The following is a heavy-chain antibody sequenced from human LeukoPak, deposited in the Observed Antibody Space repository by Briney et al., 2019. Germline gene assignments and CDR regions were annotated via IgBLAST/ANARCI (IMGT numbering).Heavy chain of an antibody. CDR2: ISSNGGST. J-gene: IGHJ4*02. CDR3: VTRNRRYYDSSGYYPDY. CDR1: GFTFSSYA. V-gene: IGHV3-64D*06. D-gene: IGHD3-22*01. Sequence: SGGSLRLSCSASGFTFSSYAMHWVRQAPGKGLEYVSAISSNGGSTYYADSAKGRFTISRDNSKNTLYLQMSSLRAEDTAVYYCVTRNRRYYDSSGYYPDYWGQGTLVTVSS.